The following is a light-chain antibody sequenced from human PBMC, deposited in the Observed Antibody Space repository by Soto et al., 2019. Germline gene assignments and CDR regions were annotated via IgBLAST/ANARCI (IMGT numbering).Light chain of an antibody. CDR1: QSVSSSY. V-gene: IGKV3-20*01. Sequence: EIVLTQSPGTLSLSPGERATLSCRASQSVSSSYLAWYQQKPAQAPRLLIYGTSSRATAIPDRFSGCGSRTHFTLTISRLEPEDFAVYYCQQYGSSSWTFGQGTKVEIK. CDR3: QQYGSSSWT. J-gene: IGKJ1*01. CDR2: GTS.